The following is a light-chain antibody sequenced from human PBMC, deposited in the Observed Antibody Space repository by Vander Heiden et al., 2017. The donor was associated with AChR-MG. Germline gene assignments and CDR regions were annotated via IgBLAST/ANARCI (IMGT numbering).Light chain of an antibody. V-gene: IGLV1-44*01. J-gene: IGLJ3*02. CDR3: AAWDDSLNGVV. CDR2: SND. CDR1: SSNIGTNT. Sequence: QSVLTQPPSASGTPGQRVTIPCSGSSSNIGTNTVNWYQQVPGTAPELLIYSNDRRPSGVPDRFSASKSGTSASLSISGLLSEDESDYYCAAWDDSLNGVVFGGGTKVTVL.